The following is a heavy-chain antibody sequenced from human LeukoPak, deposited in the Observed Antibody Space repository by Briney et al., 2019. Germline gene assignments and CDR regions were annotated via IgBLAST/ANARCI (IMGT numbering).Heavy chain of an antibody. Sequence: PGGSLRLSCVVSGLTFSNRAMTWFRQAPGKGLEWVSSISISSNKILYADSVKGRFTISRDNAKNSLYLQMNSLRAEDTAVYYCATPLGYYDSSGYLPDPFDYWGQGTLVTVCS. J-gene: IGHJ4*02. CDR3: ATPLGYYDSSGYLPDPFDY. V-gene: IGHV3-21*04. CDR2: ISISSNKI. CDR1: GLTFSNRA. D-gene: IGHD3-22*01.